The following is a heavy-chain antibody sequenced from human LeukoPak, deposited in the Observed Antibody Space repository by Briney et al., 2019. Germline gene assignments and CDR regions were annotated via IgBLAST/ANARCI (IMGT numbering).Heavy chain of an antibody. Sequence: PSQTLSLTCTVSGGSISSGSYYWSWIRQPAGKGLEWIGRIYTSGSTNYNPSLKSRVTISVDTSKNQFSLKLSSVTAADTAVYYCARVLRGVNSYYYYYYMDVWGKGTTVTVSS. D-gene: IGHD3-10*01. V-gene: IGHV4-61*02. J-gene: IGHJ6*03. CDR2: IYTSGST. CDR3: ARVLRGVNSYYYYYYMDV. CDR1: GGSISSGSYY.